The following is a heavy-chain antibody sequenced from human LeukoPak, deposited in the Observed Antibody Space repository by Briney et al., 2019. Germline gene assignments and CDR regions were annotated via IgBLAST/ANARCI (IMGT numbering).Heavy chain of an antibody. CDR2: IRSKAYGGTT. CDR1: GFTFGDYA. Sequence: PGGSLRLSCTAAGFTFGDYAMSWVRQAPGKGLEWVGFIRSKAYGGTTGYAASVKGRFTISRDDSKSIAYLQMNSLKTEDTAVYYCTRSPGIAVANFDYWGQGTLVTVSS. CDR3: TRSPGIAVANFDY. V-gene: IGHV3-49*04. J-gene: IGHJ4*02. D-gene: IGHD6-19*01.